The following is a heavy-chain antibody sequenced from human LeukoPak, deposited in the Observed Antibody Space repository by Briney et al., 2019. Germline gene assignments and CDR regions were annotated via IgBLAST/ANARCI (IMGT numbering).Heavy chain of an antibody. D-gene: IGHD3-10*01. CDR2: IESNGLT. V-gene: IGHV3-74*01. CDR3: AKAATYFYGSVTYDWFES. CDR1: GFTFSSYW. J-gene: IGHJ5*01. Sequence: GGSLRLSCEASGFTFSSYWMHWVRQVPGKGLMWVSRIESNGLTLYSDSVRDRFTISRDNGKSTIYLQMNSLRVDDTAIYYCAKAATYFYGSVTYDWFESWGQGTLVTVSS.